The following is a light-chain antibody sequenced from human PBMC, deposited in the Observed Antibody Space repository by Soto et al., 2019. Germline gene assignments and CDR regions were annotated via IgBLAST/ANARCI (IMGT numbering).Light chain of an antibody. CDR3: QQSFNSPPWT. CDR1: QNIKTY. V-gene: IGKV1-39*01. J-gene: IGKJ1*01. Sequence: DIQMTQSPSSLSASVRDSVTITCQASQNIKTYLNWYQQKPGKAPNLLIYAASSLHSGVPSRFSGSGSGTDFTLTISSLQPEDFATYYCQQSFNSPPWTFGQGTKVDIK. CDR2: AAS.